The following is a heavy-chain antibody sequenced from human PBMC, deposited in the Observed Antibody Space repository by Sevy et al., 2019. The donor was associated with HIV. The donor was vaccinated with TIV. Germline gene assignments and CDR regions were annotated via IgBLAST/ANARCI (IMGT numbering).Heavy chain of an antibody. Sequence: SETLSLTCTVSGGSITSLYWNWIRQPPGKGLEWIANIYYNGHINYNPSLKSRVTLSLDTPKNQFSLRMSSVTAADTAMYYCAGENAWGRGYSWGQGTLVTVSS. D-gene: IGHD1-26*01. CDR1: GGSITSLY. CDR2: IYYNGHI. V-gene: IGHV4-59*08. J-gene: IGHJ4*02. CDR3: AGENAWGRGYS.